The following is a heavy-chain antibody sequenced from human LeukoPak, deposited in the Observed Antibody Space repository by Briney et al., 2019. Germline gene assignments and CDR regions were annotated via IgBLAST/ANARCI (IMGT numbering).Heavy chain of an antibody. CDR3: ARNNGMDV. Sequence: GGSLRLSCAASGFALSSHWMTWVRQVPGRGPEWVANVNRDGSETYYLDSVKGRFTISKDNAKNSLYLQKNSLRAEDTALYHCARNNGMDVWGQGTTVIVSS. V-gene: IGHV3-7*03. CDR1: GFALSSHW. J-gene: IGHJ6*02. CDR2: VNRDGSET.